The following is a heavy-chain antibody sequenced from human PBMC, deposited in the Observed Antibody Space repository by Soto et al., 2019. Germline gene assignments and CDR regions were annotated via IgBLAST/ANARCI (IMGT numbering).Heavy chain of an antibody. CDR2: IGADNGDT. CDR3: ARDWKGAEGFDP. Sequence: QVQLVQSGAEVKKPGASVKVSCKASGHTFSTYGFSWVRQAPGQGLEWMGWIGADNGDTNYAQNCQGRVTMTTDTSTTTSYMELRSLTSDDTAVYFCARDWKGAEGFDPWGQGTLVTVSS. V-gene: IGHV1-18*01. D-gene: IGHD1-1*01. J-gene: IGHJ5*02. CDR1: GHTFSTYG.